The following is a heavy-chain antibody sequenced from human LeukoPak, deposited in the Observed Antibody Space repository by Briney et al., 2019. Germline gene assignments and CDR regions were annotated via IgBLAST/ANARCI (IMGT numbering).Heavy chain of an antibody. CDR3: ARGFYVSNTRWEKNIDVFDV. V-gene: IGHV4-34*01. CDR1: GGSFIDRY. D-gene: IGHD1-26*01. CDR2: VNQSGDT. J-gene: IGHJ3*01. Sequence: PETLSLTCAVHGGSFIDRYWSWIRQPPGKGLEWIGEVNQSGDTNYSPSLKSRVTISIDTSKNQFSLNLGSMTAADSAVYYCARGFYVSNTRWEKNIDVFDVWGQGTTVTVSS.